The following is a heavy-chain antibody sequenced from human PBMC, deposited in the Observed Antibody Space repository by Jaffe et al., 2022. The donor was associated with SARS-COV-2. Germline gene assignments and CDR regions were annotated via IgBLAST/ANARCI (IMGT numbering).Heavy chain of an antibody. CDR2: IKQDGSEK. J-gene: IGHJ6*02. V-gene: IGHV3-7*03. CDR3: ARDGTGKGFYYYGMDV. Sequence: EVQLVESGGGLVQPGGSLRLSCAASGFTFSRYWMSWVRQAPGKGLEWVANIKQDGSEKYYVDSVKGRFTISRDNAKNSLYLQMNSLRAEDTAVYYCARDGTGKGFYYYGMDVWGQGTTVTVSS. D-gene: IGHD1-1*01. CDR1: GFTFSRYW.